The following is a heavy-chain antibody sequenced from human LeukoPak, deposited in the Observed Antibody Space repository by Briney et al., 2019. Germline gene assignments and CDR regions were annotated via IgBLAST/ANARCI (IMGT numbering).Heavy chain of an antibody. J-gene: IGHJ4*02. CDR3: AKDQGRRLIHFDY. Sequence: GGSLRLSCAASGFTFSSYAMSWVRQAPGKGLEWVSAISSSGGSTYYADSVKGRFTISRDNSKNTLYLQMNSLRAEDTAVYHCAKDQGRRLIHFDYWGQGTLVTVSS. D-gene: IGHD3-16*01. CDR2: ISSSGGST. V-gene: IGHV3-23*01. CDR1: GFTFSSYA.